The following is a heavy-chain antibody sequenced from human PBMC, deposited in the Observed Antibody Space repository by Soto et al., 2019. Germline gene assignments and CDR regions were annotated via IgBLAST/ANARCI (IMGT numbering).Heavy chain of an antibody. D-gene: IGHD3-16*01. Sequence: TLSLTCTVSGGSVSSDSYYWSWIRQPPGKGLEWIAFIYYSGTTNYNLSLRSRVTVSLDTPNNQFSLKMNSVTAADTAVYYCAREGGIRGYFDYWGQGTLVTVSS. CDR1: GGSVSSDSYY. J-gene: IGHJ4*02. CDR2: IYYSGTT. V-gene: IGHV4-61*01. CDR3: AREGGIRGYFDY.